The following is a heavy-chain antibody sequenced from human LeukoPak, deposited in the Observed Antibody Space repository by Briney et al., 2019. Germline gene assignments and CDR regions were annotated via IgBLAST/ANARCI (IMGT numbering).Heavy chain of an antibody. D-gene: IGHD4-23*01. J-gene: IGHJ4*02. CDR3: ARGWLAENTVVTPYNY. CDR1: GYTFTSHY. Sequence: ASVKVSCKASGYTFTSHYIHWVRQAPGQGPEWMGIMNPSGGSTSYAQKFQGRVTMTRDTSTSTVYMELSSLRSEDTAVYYCARGWLAENTVVTPYNYWGQGTLVTVSS. CDR2: MNPSGGST. V-gene: IGHV1-46*01.